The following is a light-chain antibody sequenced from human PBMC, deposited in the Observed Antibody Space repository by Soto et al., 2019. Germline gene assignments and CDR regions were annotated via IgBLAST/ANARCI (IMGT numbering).Light chain of an antibody. CDR1: QSVSTW. Sequence: DIQVTQSPSTLSASVGDRVTITCRASQSVSTWLTWFQQKTGKAPNVLVYKASTLKTGVPSRFSGSGSGTEFTLTNSSLQPEYFATHYCLSYSGYSPETFGQGTKVEIK. V-gene: IGKV1-5*03. CDR3: LSYSGYSPET. CDR2: KAS. J-gene: IGKJ1*01.